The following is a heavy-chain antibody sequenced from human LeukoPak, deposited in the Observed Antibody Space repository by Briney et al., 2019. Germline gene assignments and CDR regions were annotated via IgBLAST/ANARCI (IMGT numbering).Heavy chain of an antibody. Sequence: PSETLSLTCTVSGCSISSYYWSWIRQPAGKGLEWIGRIYTSGSTNYNPSLKSRVTMSVDTSKNQFSLKLSSVTAADTAVYYCARGLDTMVRGVSLVVDYWGQGTLVTVSS. CDR2: IYTSGST. CDR1: GCSISSYY. V-gene: IGHV4-4*07. J-gene: IGHJ4*02. D-gene: IGHD3-10*01. CDR3: ARGLDTMVRGVSLVVDY.